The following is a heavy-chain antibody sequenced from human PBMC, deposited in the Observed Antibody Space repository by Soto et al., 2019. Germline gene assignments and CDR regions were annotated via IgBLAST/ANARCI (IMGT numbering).Heavy chain of an antibody. CDR3: ARHPELVGSGKYYFDY. J-gene: IGHJ4*02. Sequence: SETLSLTCTVSGGSISSYYWSWIRQPPGKGLEWIGYIYYSGSTNYNPSLKSRVTISVDTSKNQFSLKLSSVTAADTAVYYCARHPELVGSGKYYFDYWGQGTLVTVSS. D-gene: IGHD3-10*01. V-gene: IGHV4-59*08. CDR2: IYYSGST. CDR1: GGSISSYY.